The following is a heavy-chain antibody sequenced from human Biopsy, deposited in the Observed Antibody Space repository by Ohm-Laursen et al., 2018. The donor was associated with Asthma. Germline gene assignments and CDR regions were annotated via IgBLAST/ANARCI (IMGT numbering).Heavy chain of an antibody. CDR3: VSPPGY. V-gene: IGHV4-39*01. J-gene: IGHJ4*02. CDR1: GDAMSTSGSY. CDR2: IYYSGST. Sequence: TLSLTCIVSGDAMSTSGSYWGWIRRPPGKGLEFIGTIYYSGSTYYNPSLKSRVTLSVDASKNQFSLKLTSVTAADTAVYYCVSPPGYWGQGTRVTVSS.